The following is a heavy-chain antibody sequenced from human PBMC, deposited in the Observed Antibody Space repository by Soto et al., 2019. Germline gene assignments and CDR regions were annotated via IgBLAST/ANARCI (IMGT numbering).Heavy chain of an antibody. V-gene: IGHV1-46*03. CDR3: ARGGDVVLVTAPLDY. Sequence: HVQMVQSGAEVKKPGASVKVSCRTSGYTFTNYYMHWVRQAPGQGLEWMGIIKCIGGETTYAQKSLGRVSMTRDTSTSTVYMELSSLRSKDTAVYYCARGGDVVLVTAPLDYWGQGTLVTVSS. D-gene: IGHD2-21*02. CDR1: GYTFTNYY. J-gene: IGHJ4*02. CDR2: IKCIGGET.